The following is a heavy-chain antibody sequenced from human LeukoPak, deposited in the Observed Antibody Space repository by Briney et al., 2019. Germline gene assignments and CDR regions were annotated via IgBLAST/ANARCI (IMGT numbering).Heavy chain of an antibody. J-gene: IGHJ4*02. V-gene: IGHV1-69*05. Sequence: SVKVSCKASGGTFSSYAISWVRQAPGQGLEWMGRIIPIFGTANYAQKFQGRVTIATDESTSTAYMELSSLRSEDTAVYYCAGGSYHGDYYFDYWGQGTLVAVSS. CDR1: GGTFSSYA. D-gene: IGHD1-26*01. CDR2: IIPIFGTA. CDR3: AGGSYHGDYYFDY.